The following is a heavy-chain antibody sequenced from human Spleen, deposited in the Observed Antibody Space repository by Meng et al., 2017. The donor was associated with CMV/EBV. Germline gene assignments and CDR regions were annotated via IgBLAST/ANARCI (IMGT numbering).Heavy chain of an antibody. Sequence: LSLTCAASGFTFSSYWMSRVRQAPGKGLEWVANIKQGGSEKYYVDSVKGRFTISRDNAKNSLYLQMNSLRAEDTAVYYCARDSSSSFRLYYYYYGMDVWGQGTTVTVSS. J-gene: IGHJ6*02. CDR2: IKQGGSEK. D-gene: IGHD6-6*01. V-gene: IGHV3-7*01. CDR3: ARDSSSSFRLYYYYYGMDV. CDR1: GFTFSSYW.